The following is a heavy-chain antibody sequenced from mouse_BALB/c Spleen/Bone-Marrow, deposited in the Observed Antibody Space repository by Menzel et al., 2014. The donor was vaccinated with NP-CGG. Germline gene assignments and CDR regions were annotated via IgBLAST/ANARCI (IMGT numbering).Heavy chain of an antibody. Sequence: VNVEESGAELARPGASGKMSCKASGYTFTSYTMHWAKQRPGQGLKWIGYINTSSCYTNYNQRFKDKATLTADKSSSTAYRQLSSLTSEDSAVYYCARRCYGSTFDYCSQSTTLKVYS. CDR2: INTSSCYT. CDR1: GYTFTSYT. D-gene: IGHD1-1*01. CDR3: ARRCYGSTFDY. J-gene: IGHJ2*01. V-gene: IGHV1-4*01.